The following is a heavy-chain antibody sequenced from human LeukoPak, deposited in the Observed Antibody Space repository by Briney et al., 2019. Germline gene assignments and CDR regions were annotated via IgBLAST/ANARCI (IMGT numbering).Heavy chain of an antibody. CDR3: ARASNEWELLFRYYYYYMDV. J-gene: IGHJ6*03. CDR1: GYTFTSYD. D-gene: IGHD1-26*01. CDR2: MNPNSGNT. Sequence: ASVKVSCKASGYTFTSYDINWVRQATGQGLEWMGWMNPNSGNTGYAQKFQGRVTMTRNTSISTAYMELSSLRSEDTAVYYCARASNEWELLFRYYYYYMDVWGKGTTVTVSS. V-gene: IGHV1-8*01.